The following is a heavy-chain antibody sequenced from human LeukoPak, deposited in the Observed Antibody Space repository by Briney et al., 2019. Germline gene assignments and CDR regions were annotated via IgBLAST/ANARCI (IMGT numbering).Heavy chain of an antibody. CDR3: AKTMVGATTSDY. CDR1: GFIFSSYV. D-gene: IGHD1-26*01. Sequence: PGGSLRLSCAASGFIFSSYVMSWVRQAPGMGLEWVSGISGSGSPSFYADSVKGRFTISRDNSKNTLYLQMNSLRAEDTAVYYCAKTMVGATTSDYWGQGTLVTVSS. J-gene: IGHJ4*02. CDR2: ISGSGSPS. V-gene: IGHV3-23*01.